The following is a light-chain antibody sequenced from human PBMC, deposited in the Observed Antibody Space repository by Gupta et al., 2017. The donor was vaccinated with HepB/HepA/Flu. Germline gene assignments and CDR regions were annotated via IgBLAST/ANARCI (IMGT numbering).Light chain of an antibody. V-gene: IGLV6-57*02. CDR3: QSYDSSMWM. Sequence: NFMLPQPPSVSASPGKTVTISCTGSGGSFASTYVQWYQQRPGSAPTTIIYDDDKRPSGVPDRFSGSIDSSSNSASLTISGLKSEDEADYYCQSYDSSMWMFGGGTKLTVL. J-gene: IGLJ3*02. CDR1: GGSFASTY. CDR2: DDD.